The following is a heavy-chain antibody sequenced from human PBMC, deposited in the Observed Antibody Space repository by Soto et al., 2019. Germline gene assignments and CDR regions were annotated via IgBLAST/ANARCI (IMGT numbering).Heavy chain of an antibody. D-gene: IGHD6-13*01. CDR2: ISGYNNNK. Sequence: QIQLVQSGTEVSEPGASVKVSCQASGYTFTSYGIIWVRQAPGQGLELMGWISGYNNNKNYAQKYQARVTMTTDTATRTAYMELRSLRSDYAAVYYGARVGAIAAAEGDYWGQGTLVTVSS. J-gene: IGHJ4*02. CDR1: GYTFTSYG. CDR3: ARVGAIAAAEGDY. V-gene: IGHV1-18*01.